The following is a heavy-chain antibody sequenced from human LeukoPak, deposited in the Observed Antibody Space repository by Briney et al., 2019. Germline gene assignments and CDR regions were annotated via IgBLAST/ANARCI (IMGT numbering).Heavy chain of an antibody. Sequence: TGGSLRLSCAASGFMFKTYTMHWVRQAPGKGLDWVAAISYDATSKYYADSVKGRFTISRDNSKNSLYLQMNSLRAEDTAVYYCARESDILTGYDAFDIWGQGTMVTVSS. CDR1: GFMFKTYT. CDR2: ISYDATSK. CDR3: ARESDILTGYDAFDI. D-gene: IGHD3-9*01. V-gene: IGHV3-30-3*01. J-gene: IGHJ3*02.